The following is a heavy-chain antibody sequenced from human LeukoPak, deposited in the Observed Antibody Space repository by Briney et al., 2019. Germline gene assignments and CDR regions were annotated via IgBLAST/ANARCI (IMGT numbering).Heavy chain of an antibody. J-gene: IGHJ4*02. D-gene: IGHD1-26*01. CDR1: GFTFSSYS. CDR3: ARPGSGSYYAD. CDR2: ISSSSSTM. V-gene: IGHV3-48*04. Sequence: PGGSLRLSCAASGFTFSSYSMNWVRQAPGKGLEWVSYISSSSSTMYYADSVKGRFTISRDNAKNTLYLQMNSLRAEDTAIYYCARPGSGSYYADWGQGTLVTVSS.